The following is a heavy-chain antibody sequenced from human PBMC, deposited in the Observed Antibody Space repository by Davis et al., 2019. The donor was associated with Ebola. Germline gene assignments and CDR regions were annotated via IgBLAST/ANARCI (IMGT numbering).Heavy chain of an antibody. CDR3: AKRGITMIVVVTHFDY. J-gene: IGHJ4*02. CDR2: ISGDGGTT. Sequence: GESLKISCAASGFTFSSYSMNWVRQAPGKGLEWVSIISGDGGTTVYADSVKGRFTISRDNSKNTLYLQMNSLRAEDTAVYYCAKRGITMIVVVTHFDYWGQGTLVTVSS. D-gene: IGHD3-22*01. V-gene: IGHV3-23*01. CDR1: GFTFSSYS.